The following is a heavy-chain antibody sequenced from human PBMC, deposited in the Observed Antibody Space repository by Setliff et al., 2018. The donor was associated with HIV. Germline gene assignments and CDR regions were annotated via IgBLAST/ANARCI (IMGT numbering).Heavy chain of an antibody. D-gene: IGHD3-10*01. CDR3: ARPGSSSSYYAMDV. V-gene: IGHV4-38-2*02. J-gene: IGHJ6*02. Sequence: SETLSLTCTVSGYSISSGFYWGWIRQPPGKGLEWIGTIYNAGRISYSPSLRSRVTFSVDTSQNQFSLILRSVTAADTAVYYCARPGSSSSYYAMDVWGQGTTVTV. CDR2: IYNAGRI. CDR1: GYSISSGFY.